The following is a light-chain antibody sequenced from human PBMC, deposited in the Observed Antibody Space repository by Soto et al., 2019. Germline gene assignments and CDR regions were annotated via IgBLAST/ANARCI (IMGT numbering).Light chain of an antibody. Sequence: EIVLTQSPATLCLSPGERATLSCRASPSVTNFLAWYQQKPGQAPRLLIYGAFNRATGIPDRFTGSTSGTDFTLTISRLEPEDFAVYYCQQYGSFSITFGQGTRLEIK. CDR2: GAF. V-gene: IGKV3-20*01. CDR1: PSVTNF. CDR3: QQYGSFSIT. J-gene: IGKJ5*01.